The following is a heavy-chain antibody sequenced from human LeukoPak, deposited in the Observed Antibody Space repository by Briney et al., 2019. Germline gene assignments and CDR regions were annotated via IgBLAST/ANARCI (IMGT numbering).Heavy chain of an antibody. CDR2: INPKSDDT. CDR3: ARAQGWERPLEF. J-gene: IGHJ4*02. V-gene: IGHV1-2*02. D-gene: IGHD1-1*01. CDR1: GDMFTGSY. Sequence: ASVKVSCKASGDMFTGSYMNWVRQAPGQGLEWMGWINPKSDDTKYAQNFQGRVTMTRDTSISTAYMELTRLTYDDTAVYYCARAQGWERPLEFWGQGTLVTVSS.